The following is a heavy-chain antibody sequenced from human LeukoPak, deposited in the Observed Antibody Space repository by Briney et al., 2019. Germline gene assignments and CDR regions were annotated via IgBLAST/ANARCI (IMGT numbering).Heavy chain of an antibody. V-gene: IGHV1-18*01. J-gene: IGHJ4*02. CDR2: IRTYNGNT. CDR1: GYTFSSYG. D-gene: IGHD6-19*01. CDR3: ARDGRAVAFDY. Sequence: VASVKVSCKASGYTFSSYGISWVRQAPGQGLEWMGWIRTYNGNTNYAQKLQGRVTMTTDTSTSTAYMELRSLRSDDTAVYYCARDGRAVAFDYWGQGTLVTVSS.